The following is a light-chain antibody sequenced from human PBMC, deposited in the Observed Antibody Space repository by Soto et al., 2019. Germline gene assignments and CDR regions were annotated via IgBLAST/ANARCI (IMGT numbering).Light chain of an antibody. CDR1: QSVSSN. Sequence: EIVMTQSPATLSVSPGERATLSCRASQSVSSNLAWYQQKPGQAPRLLIHGASTRSTGIPARFSGSGSGTEFTLTISGLQSEYFAVYYCQQYNNWYTFGQGTKLEIK. CDR3: QQYNNWYT. V-gene: IGKV3-15*01. J-gene: IGKJ2*01. CDR2: GAS.